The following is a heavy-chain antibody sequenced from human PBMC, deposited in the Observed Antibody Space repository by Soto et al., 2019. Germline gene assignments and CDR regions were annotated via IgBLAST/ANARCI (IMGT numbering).Heavy chain of an antibody. CDR3: AGSVQF. J-gene: IGHJ4*02. Sequence: QVQLQESGPGLVNPSGTLSLTCSVSGASINRDNWWTWVRQPPGKGLEWIGDIYHTGTTNYDSSLKSRATISIDESKNHFSLNLNPVTAADTAVYSCAGSVQFWGQGTLVAVSS. CDR1: GASINRDNW. CDR2: IYHTGTT. D-gene: IGHD3-10*01. V-gene: IGHV4-4*02.